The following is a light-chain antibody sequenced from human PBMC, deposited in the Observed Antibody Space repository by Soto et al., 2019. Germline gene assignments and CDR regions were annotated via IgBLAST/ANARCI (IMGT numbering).Light chain of an antibody. CDR3: TSYTSSGTPV. J-gene: IGLJ1*01. CDR2: EVS. Sequence: QSALTQPASVSGSPGQAITISCTGTSSDVGGYNYVSWYQQHPGKAPKLMIYEVSNRPSGVSDRFSGSKSGNTASLTISGLQAEDEADYYCTSYTSSGTPVFGTGTKLTVL. V-gene: IGLV2-14*01. CDR1: SSDVGGYNY.